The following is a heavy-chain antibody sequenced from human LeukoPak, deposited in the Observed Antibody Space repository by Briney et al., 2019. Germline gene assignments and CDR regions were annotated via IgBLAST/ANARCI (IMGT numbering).Heavy chain of an antibody. Sequence: PGGSLRLSCAASGFTVSSNYMSWVRQAPGKGLEWVSVIYTGGSTYYADSVKGRFTISRDNSKNTLYLQMNSLRGEDTAVYYCVEFYCSGGSCLDYWGQGTLVTVSS. CDR3: VEFYCSGGSCLDY. CDR1: GFTVSSNY. V-gene: IGHV3-66*01. CDR2: IYTGGST. D-gene: IGHD2-15*01. J-gene: IGHJ4*02.